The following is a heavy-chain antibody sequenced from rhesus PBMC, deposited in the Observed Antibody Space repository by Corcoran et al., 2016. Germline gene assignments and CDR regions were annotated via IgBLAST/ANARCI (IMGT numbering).Heavy chain of an antibody. CDR2: IFGGSGST. J-gene: IGHJ4*01. CDR3: LGSGWSGF. CDR1: GYSIRSGYV. V-gene: IGHV4-127*01. D-gene: IGHD6S26*01. Sequence: QVQLQESGPGLVKPSATLSLTCAVSGYSIRSGYVWGWPRQPPGKGLEWSGQIFGGSGSTHYNPSLKSRVTVSKDTSKNQFSLRLTSVTAADTAVYYCLGSGWSGFWGQGVLVTVSS.